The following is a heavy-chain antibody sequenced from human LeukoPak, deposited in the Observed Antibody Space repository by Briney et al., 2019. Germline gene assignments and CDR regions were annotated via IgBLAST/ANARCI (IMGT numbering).Heavy chain of an antibody. CDR2: IYYSGST. V-gene: IGHV4-59*12. CDR3: ARDPTTVTKGFDI. J-gene: IGHJ3*02. Sequence: SETLSLTCTVSGASISSYFWTWIRQSPGKGLEWIGYIYYSGSTNYNPSLKSRVTISVDTSKNQFSLKLNSVTAADTAVYYCARDPTTVTKGFDIWGQGTLVTVSS. CDR1: GASISSYF. D-gene: IGHD4-17*01.